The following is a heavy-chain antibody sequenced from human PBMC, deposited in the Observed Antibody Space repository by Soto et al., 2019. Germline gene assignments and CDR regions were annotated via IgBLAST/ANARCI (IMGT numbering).Heavy chain of an antibody. CDR3: ARGGVVVPAAIRGVFDYYYGMDV. D-gene: IGHD2-2*02. Sequence: PSETLSLTCAVSGGSISSSNWWRWVRQPPGKGLEWIGEIYHSGSTNYNPSLKSRVTISVDKSKNQFSLKLSSVTAADTAVYYCARGGVVVPAAIRGVFDYYYGMDVWGQGTTVTVSS. CDR1: GGSISSSNW. J-gene: IGHJ6*02. CDR2: IYHSGST. V-gene: IGHV4-4*02.